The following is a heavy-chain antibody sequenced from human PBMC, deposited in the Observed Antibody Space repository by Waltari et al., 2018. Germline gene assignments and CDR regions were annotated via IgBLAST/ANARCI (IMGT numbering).Heavy chain of an antibody. D-gene: IGHD4-4*01. V-gene: IGHV2-70*15. CDR1: GFSLTTGGMC. Sequence: QVTLRESGPALVKPTQTLTLTCTFSGFSLTTGGMCVTWIRQSPGKALEWLASIDWDGEINASAALQTRLTISKGASKNQVVLTMTNMDPVDTATYYCARIPDGNYYFDYWGRGTLVTVSS. CDR3: ARIPDGNYYFDY. J-gene: IGHJ4*02. CDR2: IDWDGEI.